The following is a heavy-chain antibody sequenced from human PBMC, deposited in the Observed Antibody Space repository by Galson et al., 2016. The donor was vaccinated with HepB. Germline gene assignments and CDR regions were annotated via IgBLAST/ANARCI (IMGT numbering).Heavy chain of an antibody. Sequence: SVTVSCKASGDTFSSYTFSWVRQAPGQGLEWMGRIIPLLGIANYAPKFLGRVTITADKSMTTAYMELSSLGSEDPAVYFWVRDRPDNSYGMDIWGQWTTVIVSS. V-gene: IGHV1-69*04. J-gene: IGHJ6*02. CDR2: IIPLLGIA. CDR3: VRDRPDNSYGMDI. CDR1: GDTFSSYT.